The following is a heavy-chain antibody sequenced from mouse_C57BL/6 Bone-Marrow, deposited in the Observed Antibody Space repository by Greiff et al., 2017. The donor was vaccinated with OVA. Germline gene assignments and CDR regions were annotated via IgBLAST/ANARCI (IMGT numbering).Heavy chain of an antibody. V-gene: IGHV3-1*01. CDR2: ISYSGST. Sequence: EVKLMESGPGMVKPSQSLSLTCTVTGYSITSGYDWHWIRHFPGNKLEWMGYISYSGSTNYNPSLKSRISISHDTSKNHIFLKLNSVTTEDTATYDCARDRYYGSSYWYFDVWGTGTTVTVSA. CDR1: GYSITSGYD. J-gene: IGHJ1*03. CDR3: ARDRYYGSSYWYFDV. D-gene: IGHD1-1*01.